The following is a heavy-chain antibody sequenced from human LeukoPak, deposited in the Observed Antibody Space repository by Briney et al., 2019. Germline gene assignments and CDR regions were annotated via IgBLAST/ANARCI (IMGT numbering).Heavy chain of an antibody. Sequence: GGSLRLSCAVSGFRVSSNHMTWVRQAPGKGLEWVSLIYTGDVTHYADSVKGRFTISTDNSKNILYLQMDSLTAEDTALYYCARERDYDTYIDYWGQGTLVTVSS. CDR3: ARERDYDTYIDY. CDR1: GFRVSSNH. V-gene: IGHV3-53*01. J-gene: IGHJ4*02. D-gene: IGHD3-22*01. CDR2: IYTGDVT.